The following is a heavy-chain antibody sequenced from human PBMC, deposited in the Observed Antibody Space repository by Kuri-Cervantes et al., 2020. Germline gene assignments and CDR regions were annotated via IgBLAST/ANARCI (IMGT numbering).Heavy chain of an antibody. CDR2: ISYDGSNK. J-gene: IGHJ4*02. Sequence: GESLKISCAASGLTFSSYAMHWVRQAPGKGLEWVAVISYDGSNKYYADSVKGRFTISRDNSKNTLYLQMNSLRAEDTAVYYCARAARAVVTAIDPQGGWYYFDYWGQGTLVTVSS. CDR1: GLTFSSYA. D-gene: IGHD2-21*02. V-gene: IGHV3-30-3*01. CDR3: ARAARAVVTAIDPQGGWYYFDY.